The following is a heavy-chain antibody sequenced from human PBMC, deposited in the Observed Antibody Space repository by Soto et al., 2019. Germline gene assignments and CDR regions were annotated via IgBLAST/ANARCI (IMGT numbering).Heavy chain of an antibody. Sequence: PGESLKISCRGSGYRFSNYWIGWVRQMPGKGLEWMGIIYPGDSDTRYSPSFQGQVTISADKSISTAYLQWSSLKASDTAMYYCATKYSDGWNCWGQGTLVTVSS. D-gene: IGHD6-19*01. CDR2: IYPGDSDT. J-gene: IGHJ4*02. V-gene: IGHV5-51*01. CDR3: ATKYSDGWNC. CDR1: GYRFSNYW.